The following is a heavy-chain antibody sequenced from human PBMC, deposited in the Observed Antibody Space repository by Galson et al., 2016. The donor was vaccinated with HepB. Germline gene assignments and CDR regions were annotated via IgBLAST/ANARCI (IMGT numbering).Heavy chain of an antibody. V-gene: IGHV3-30*04. CDR1: GFTFRNCA. CDR2: ISDDGTNK. Sequence: SLRLSCAASGFTFRNCAMHWVRQAPGRGLEWVAIISDDGTNKYYADFLKGRFTISRDSSKNTVYLQMNSLRTEDTAKYFCARDVGSPGGYTWLDPWGQGTLVTV. CDR3: ARDVGSPGGYTWLDP. D-gene: IGHD2-2*02. J-gene: IGHJ5*02.